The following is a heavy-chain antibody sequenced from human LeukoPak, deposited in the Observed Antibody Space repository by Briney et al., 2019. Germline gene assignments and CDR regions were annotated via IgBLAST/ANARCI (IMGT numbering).Heavy chain of an antibody. D-gene: IGHD6-13*01. CDR2: IAIGDIGT. J-gene: IGHJ3*02. Sequence: SGGSLRLSCAASGFTVNTYAMSWVRQAPGMGLEWVSAIAIGDIGTYYADSVKGRFTISRDNSKNTLSLQMNSLRAADSAVYYCAKDPPHSSSWPNDAFDIWGQGTMVTVSS. CDR1: GFTVNTYA. CDR3: AKDPPHSSSWPNDAFDI. V-gene: IGHV3-23*01.